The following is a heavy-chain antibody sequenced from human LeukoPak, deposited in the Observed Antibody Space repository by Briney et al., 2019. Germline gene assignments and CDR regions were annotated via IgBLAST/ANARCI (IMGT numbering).Heavy chain of an antibody. Sequence: SETLSLTCSVSGGSISSSSYYWGWIRQPPGKGLEWIGSIYYSGSTYYNPSLKSRVTISVDTSKNQFSLKLSSVTAADTAVYYCARESSRWYVPRNYFDYWGQGTLVTVSS. CDR2: IYYSGST. CDR3: ARESSRWYVPRNYFDY. CDR1: GGSISSSSYY. D-gene: IGHD6-19*01. V-gene: IGHV4-39*07. J-gene: IGHJ4*02.